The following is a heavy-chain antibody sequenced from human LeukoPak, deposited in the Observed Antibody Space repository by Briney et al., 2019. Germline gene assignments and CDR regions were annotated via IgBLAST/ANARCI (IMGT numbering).Heavy chain of an antibody. CDR2: ISSSGSSR. V-gene: IGHV3-48*03. D-gene: IGHD2-21*01. J-gene: IGHJ4*02. Sequence: QPGGSLRLSCAASGFTFSSYEMNWVRQAPGKGLEWVSYISSSGSSRYYADSVKGRFTISRDNAKNSLHLQMNSLRVEDTAVYYCARDRYYSFDYWGQGTLVTVSS. CDR1: GFTFSSYE. CDR3: ARDRYYSFDY.